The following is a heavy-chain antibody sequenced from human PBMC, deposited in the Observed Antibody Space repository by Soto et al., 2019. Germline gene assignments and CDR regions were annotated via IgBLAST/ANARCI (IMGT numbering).Heavy chain of an antibody. Sequence: SETLSLTCAVYGGSFSDYYWSWVRQPPGKGLEWIGEINHRGNTNYNPSLKSRVTLSVDTPKNQFSLKLSSVTAADTAVYYCASSKAWRSWCWGQGTMVTTSS. CDR3: ASSKAWRSWC. J-gene: IGHJ4*02. CDR1: GGSFSDYY. D-gene: IGHD2-15*01. CDR2: INHRGNT. V-gene: IGHV4-34*01.